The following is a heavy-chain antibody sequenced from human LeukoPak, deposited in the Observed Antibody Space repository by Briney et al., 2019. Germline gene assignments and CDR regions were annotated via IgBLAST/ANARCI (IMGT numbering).Heavy chain of an antibody. CDR2: IYYSGST. CDR3: ARGGNTMISNAFDI. D-gene: IGHD3-22*01. V-gene: IGHV4-59*12. J-gene: IGHJ3*02. Sequence: SETLSLTCTVSGGSISSYYWSWIRQPPGKGLEWIGYIYYSGSTNYNPSLKSRVTISVDTSKNQLSLKLSSVTAADTAVYYCARGGNTMISNAFDIWGQGTMVTVSS. CDR1: GGSISSYY.